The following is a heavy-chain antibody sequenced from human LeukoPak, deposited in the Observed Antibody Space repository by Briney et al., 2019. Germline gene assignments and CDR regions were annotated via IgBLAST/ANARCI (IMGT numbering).Heavy chain of an antibody. Sequence: GGSLRLSCAASGFTFSSYAMSWVRQAPGKGLEWVSAISGGGGSTYYADFVKGRFTISRDNSKNTLYLQMNSLRAEDTAVYYCAEDLGSMVRGVIITWVLDYWGQGTLVTVSS. CDR2: ISGGGGST. CDR1: GFTFSSYA. V-gene: IGHV3-23*01. J-gene: IGHJ4*02. CDR3: AEDLGSMVRGVIITWVLDY. D-gene: IGHD3-10*01.